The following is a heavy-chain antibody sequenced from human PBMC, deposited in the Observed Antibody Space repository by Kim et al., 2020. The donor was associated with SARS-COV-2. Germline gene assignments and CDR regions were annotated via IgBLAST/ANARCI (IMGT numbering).Heavy chain of an antibody. CDR2: IYTSGST. V-gene: IGHV4-4*07. CDR3: ARAYYYGSGSYYNVIHDAFDI. CDR1: GGSISSYY. J-gene: IGHJ3*02. Sequence: SETLSLTCTVSGGSISSYYWSWIRQPAGKGLEWIGRIYTSGSTNYNPSLKSRVTMSVDTSKNQFSLKLSSVTAADTAVYYCARAYYYGSGSYYNVIHDAFDIWGQGTMVTVSS. D-gene: IGHD3-10*01.